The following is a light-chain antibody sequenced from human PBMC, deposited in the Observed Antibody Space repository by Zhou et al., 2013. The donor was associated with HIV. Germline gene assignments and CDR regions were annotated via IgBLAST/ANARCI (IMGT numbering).Light chain of an antibody. Sequence: EIVLTQSPGTLPLSPGERATLSCRASQSVSSSYLAWYQQKPGQAPRLLIYGASSRATGIPDRFSGSESGTDFTLTISRLEPEDFAVYYCQQRSNWPLMYTFGQGTKLEIK. CDR1: QSVSSSY. CDR3: QQRSNWPLMYT. V-gene: IGKV3D-20*02. CDR2: GAS. J-gene: IGKJ2*01.